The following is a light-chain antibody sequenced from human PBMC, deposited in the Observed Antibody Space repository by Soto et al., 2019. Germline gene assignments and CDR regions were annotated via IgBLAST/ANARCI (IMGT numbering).Light chain of an antibody. CDR1: RTDVDGYDY. V-gene: IGLV2-14*03. CDR3: TSYTSSPPLHV. CDR2: DVY. J-gene: IGLJ1*01. Sequence: QSALTQPASLSGSPGQSIAISCTGVRTDVDGYDYVSWYQQHPGQAPQLIIYDVYNRPSGVSHRFSGSKSGDTASLTISGLQAEDEADYSCTSYTSSPPLHVSGPGTNVTVL.